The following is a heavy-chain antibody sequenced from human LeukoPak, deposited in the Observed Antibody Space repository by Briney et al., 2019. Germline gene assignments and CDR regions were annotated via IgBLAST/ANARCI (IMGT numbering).Heavy chain of an antibody. CDR1: GYTFTSYG. V-gene: IGHV1-18*01. Sequence: GASVKVSCKASGYTFTSYGISWVRQAPGQGLEWMGWISAYNGNTNYAQKLQGRVTMTTDTSTSTAYMELRSLRSDDTAVYYCARDRAVAQWLVRGYYYYGMDVWGQGTTVTVSS. D-gene: IGHD6-19*01. CDR3: ARDRAVAQWLVRGYYYYGMDV. J-gene: IGHJ6*02. CDR2: ISAYNGNT.